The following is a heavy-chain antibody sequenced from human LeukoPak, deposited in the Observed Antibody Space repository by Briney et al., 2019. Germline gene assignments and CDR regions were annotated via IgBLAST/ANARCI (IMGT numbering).Heavy chain of an antibody. J-gene: IGHJ6*02. D-gene: IGHD2-2*01. CDR3: AKDQMLTVVVPAAEAAGMDV. Sequence: AGGSLRLSCAASGFMFSTYSMNWVRQAPGRGLEWVSSISSSSSYIYYADSVKGRFTISRDNAKDSLYLQMNSLRAEDTAVYYCAKDQMLTVVVPAAEAAGMDVWGQGTTVTVSS. V-gene: IGHV3-21*01. CDR1: GFMFSTYS. CDR2: ISSSSSYI.